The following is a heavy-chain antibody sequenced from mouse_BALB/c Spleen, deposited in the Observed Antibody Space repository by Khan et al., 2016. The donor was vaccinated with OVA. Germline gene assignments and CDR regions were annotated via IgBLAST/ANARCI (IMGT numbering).Heavy chain of an antibody. CDR2: IFPGGGSS. Sequence: VQLVESGPELVKPGASVKMSCEASGYTFTDYVINWVKQRTGQGLEWIGDIFPGGGSSYYNEKFKDKAKLTADKSSNTAYMHLSSLTFEDSAVYFCARGGYSVFAYWGQGTLVTVST. V-gene: IGHV1-77*01. J-gene: IGHJ3*01. CDR1: GYTFTDYV. CDR3: ARGGYSVFAY. D-gene: IGHD1-1*01.